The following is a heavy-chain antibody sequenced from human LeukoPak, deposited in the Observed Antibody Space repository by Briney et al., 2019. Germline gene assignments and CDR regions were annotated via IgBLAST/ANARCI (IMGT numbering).Heavy chain of an antibody. Sequence: PSETLSLTCAVYGGSFSGYYWSWIPQPPGKGLEWIGEINHSGSTNYNPSLKSRVTISVDTSKNQFSLKLSSVTAADTAVYYCARGPIVGATTVGDYWGQGTLVTVSS. D-gene: IGHD1-26*01. V-gene: IGHV4-34*01. CDR2: INHSGST. CDR1: GGSFSGYY. J-gene: IGHJ4*02. CDR3: ARGPIVGATTVGDY.